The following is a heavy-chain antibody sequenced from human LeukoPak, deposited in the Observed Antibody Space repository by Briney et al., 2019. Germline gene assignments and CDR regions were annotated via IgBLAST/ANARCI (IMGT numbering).Heavy chain of an antibody. J-gene: IGHJ4*02. Sequence: GRSLRLSCAASGFTFSSYGMHWVRQAPGKGLEWVAVIWYDGSNKYYADSVEGRFTISRDNSKNTLYLQMNSLRAEDTAVYYCARGGVADFDYWGQGTLVTVSS. V-gene: IGHV3-33*01. CDR2: IWYDGSNK. CDR1: GFTFSSYG. CDR3: ARGGVADFDY. D-gene: IGHD2-15*01.